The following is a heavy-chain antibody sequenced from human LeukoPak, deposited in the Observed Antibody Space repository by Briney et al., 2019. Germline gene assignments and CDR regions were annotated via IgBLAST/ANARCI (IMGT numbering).Heavy chain of an antibody. CDR2: ISSSGSSI. Sequence: GGSLRLSCAASGFTFSDYYMSWLRQAPGKGLEWVSYISSSGSSISYADSVKGRFTISRDNAKNSLYLQMNSLRAEDTAVYYCAKEAAFTSGRSAFDYWGQGTLITVSS. D-gene: IGHD6-19*01. CDR1: GFTFSDYY. V-gene: IGHV3-11*04. J-gene: IGHJ4*02. CDR3: AKEAAFTSGRSAFDY.